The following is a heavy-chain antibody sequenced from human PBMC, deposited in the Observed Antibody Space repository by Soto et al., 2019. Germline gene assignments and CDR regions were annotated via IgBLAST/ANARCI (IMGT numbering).Heavy chain of an antibody. J-gene: IGHJ6*02. CDR3: ASEGDYGSGRVRNYYGMDV. V-gene: IGHV1-69*02. CDR2: IIPILGIA. CDR1: GGTFSSYT. Sequence: QVQLVQSGAEVKKPGSSVKVSCKASGGTFSSYTISWVRQAPGQGLEWMGRIIPILGIADYAQKFQGRVTISADKYTITAYMERSSLRSEDTAVYYCASEGDYGSGRVRNYYGMDVRGQRTTVTVSS. D-gene: IGHD3-10*01.